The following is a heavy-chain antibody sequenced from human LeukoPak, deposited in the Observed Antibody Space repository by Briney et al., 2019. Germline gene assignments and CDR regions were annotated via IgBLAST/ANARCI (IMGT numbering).Heavy chain of an antibody. D-gene: IGHD1-1*01. J-gene: IGHJ4*02. CDR1: GFTFRSYW. CDR3: VRDAGNWIGNYYFDY. Sequence: GGSLRLSCAASGFTFRSYWMHWVRQAPGKGLVWVSRIYSDGSSTGYADSVKGRFTIPRDNAKNMLYLQMNSLRVEDTAVYYCVRDAGNWIGNYYFDYWGQGTLVTVSS. V-gene: IGHV3-74*01. CDR2: IYSDGSST.